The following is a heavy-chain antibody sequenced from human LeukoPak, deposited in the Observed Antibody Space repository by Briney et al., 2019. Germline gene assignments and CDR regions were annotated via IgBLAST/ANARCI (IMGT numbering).Heavy chain of an antibody. V-gene: IGHV3-33*08. CDR2: IWYDGSDK. CDR3: ARENYDFWSGYYPDTYYYYGMDV. J-gene: IGHJ6*02. CDR1: GFTVSSNY. D-gene: IGHD3-3*01. Sequence: GGSLRLSCAASGFTVSSNYMSWVRQAPGKGLEWVAVIWYDGSDKYYADSVKGRFTISRDNSKNTLYLQMNSLRAEDTAVYYCARENYDFWSGYYPDTYYYYGMDVWGQGTTVTVSS.